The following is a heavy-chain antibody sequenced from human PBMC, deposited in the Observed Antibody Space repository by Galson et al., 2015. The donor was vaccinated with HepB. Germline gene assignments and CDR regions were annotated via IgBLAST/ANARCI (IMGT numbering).Heavy chain of an antibody. V-gene: IGHV3-48*03. J-gene: IGHJ4*02. Sequence: SLRLACAASGFTFGAYEMNWVRQAPGKGLEWISYISSNGYMIYYAESVKGRFTGSRDNARDSLYLQMNSLRVEDTAVYYCVRDDALWSWYFDSWGQGILVTVSS. CDR3: VRDDALWSWYFDS. D-gene: IGHD3-10*01. CDR1: GFTFGAYE. CDR2: ISSNGYMI.